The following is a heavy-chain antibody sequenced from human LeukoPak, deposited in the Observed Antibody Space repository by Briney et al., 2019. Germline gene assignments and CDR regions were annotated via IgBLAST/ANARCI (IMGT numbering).Heavy chain of an antibody. CDR3: ARQDGTRIFDY. Sequence: SETLSLTCAASGYSISSGYYWGWIRQPPGKGLEWIGNIYRSGTTYYNPSLKSRVTISVDTSKNQFSLKLTSVTAADAAVYYCARQDGTRIFDYWGQGTQVTVSS. CDR1: GYSISSGYY. J-gene: IGHJ4*02. CDR2: IYRSGTT. V-gene: IGHV4-38-2*01. D-gene: IGHD2-15*01.